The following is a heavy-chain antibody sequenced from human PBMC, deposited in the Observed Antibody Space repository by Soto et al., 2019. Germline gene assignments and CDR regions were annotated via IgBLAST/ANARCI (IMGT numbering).Heavy chain of an antibody. CDR2: FSGSSGNT. V-gene: IGHV3-23*01. J-gene: IGHJ4*01. Sequence: GGSLRLSCAASGFTFSSSIMSWVRQAPGKGLEWVSTFSGSSGNTYYADSVKGRFTISRDNSKNTLYLQMSSLRAEDTAVYYCAKRGPSFFDYWGQGTLVTVSS. CDR1: GFTFSSSI. D-gene: IGHD2-15*01. CDR3: AKRGPSFFDY.